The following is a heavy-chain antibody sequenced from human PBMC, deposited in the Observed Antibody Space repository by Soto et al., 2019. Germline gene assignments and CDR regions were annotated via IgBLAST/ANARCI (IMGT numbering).Heavy chain of an antibody. J-gene: IGHJ4*02. Sequence: QVQLVQSGAEVKKPGASVKVSCKASGYSFTSYGISWVRQAPGQGREWRGWISAYNGNKKYAQKLQGRVNMTTDTSTSTAYMELSSLRPDDTAVYYCARDLGQQLVDYWGQGTLVTVSS. CDR3: ARDLGQQLVDY. V-gene: IGHV1-18*01. D-gene: IGHD6-13*01. CDR1: GYSFTSYG. CDR2: ISAYNGNK.